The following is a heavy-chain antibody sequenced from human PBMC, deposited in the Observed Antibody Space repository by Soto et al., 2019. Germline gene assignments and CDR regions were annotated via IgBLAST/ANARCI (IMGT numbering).Heavy chain of an antibody. V-gene: IGHV3-30-3*01. J-gene: IGHJ4*02. CDR1: GFTFSRYA. Sequence: PGGSLRLSCAASGFTFSRYAMHWVRQAPGKGLEWVALISYDGNNFYYPDSVKGRFSISRDNSKNTLYLQMNSLRTDDTAVYYCARELWPSLDYWGQGTLVTVSS. CDR2: ISYDGNNF. D-gene: IGHD3-10*01. CDR3: ARELWPSLDY.